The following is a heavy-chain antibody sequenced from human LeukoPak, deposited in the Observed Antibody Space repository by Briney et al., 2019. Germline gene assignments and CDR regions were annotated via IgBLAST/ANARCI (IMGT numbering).Heavy chain of an antibody. V-gene: IGHV4-34*01. D-gene: IGHD3-3*01. J-gene: IGHJ5*02. CDR3: AKNGLSGFSFDP. CDR1: GGSLNGHY. CDR2: GSDIGGT. Sequence: SSETLSLTCAVYGGSLNGHYWSWIRQSPGKGLEWIGEGSDIGGTKFNPSLKSRVSISADTSKDQFSLKLTSMTAADTAVYYCAKNGLSGFSFDPWGQGTLVTVSS.